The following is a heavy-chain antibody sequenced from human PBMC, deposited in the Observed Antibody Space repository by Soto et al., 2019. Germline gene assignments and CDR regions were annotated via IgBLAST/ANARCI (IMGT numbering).Heavy chain of an antibody. CDR1: GFTFSDYY. J-gene: IGHJ4*02. CDR2: ISTSGATR. D-gene: IGHD3-22*01. V-gene: IGHV3-11*01. Sequence: PGGSLRLSCVGSGFTFSDYYMSWIRQAPGKGLEWVAHISTSGATRYYADSVKGRFTISRDNAKTSLYLQMNSLKTEDTAVYYCTRDDGYDISGYIVDYWGQGTLVTVSS. CDR3: TRDDGYDISGYIVDY.